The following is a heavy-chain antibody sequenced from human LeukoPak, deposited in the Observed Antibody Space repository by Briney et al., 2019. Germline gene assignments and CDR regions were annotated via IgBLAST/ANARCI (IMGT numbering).Heavy chain of an antibody. CDR3: ARGLTPDY. J-gene: IGHJ4*02. CDR1: GFTFSSYS. V-gene: IGHV3-48*01. D-gene: IGHD3-9*01. CDR2: ISTSSSTI. Sequence: GGSLRLSCAASGFTFSSYSMNWVRQAPGKGREWVSYISTSSSTINYADSVKGRFTISRDNAKNSLYLQMNSLRAEDTAVYYCARGLTPDYWGQGTLVTVSS.